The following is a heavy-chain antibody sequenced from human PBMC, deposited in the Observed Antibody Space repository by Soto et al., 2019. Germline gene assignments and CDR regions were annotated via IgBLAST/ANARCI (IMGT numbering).Heavy chain of an antibody. J-gene: IGHJ2*01. Sequence: APGKGLEWVSAITNSGSSTYYAASVKGRFTGSRDNSKNTLYLQMNSLRAEDTAVFFFQAEDGIRDVRSVSAFLLNRPSDL. CDR2: ITNSGSST. CDR3: QAEDGIRDVRSVSAFLLNRPSDL. V-gene: IGHV3-23*01. D-gene: IGHD3-10*02.